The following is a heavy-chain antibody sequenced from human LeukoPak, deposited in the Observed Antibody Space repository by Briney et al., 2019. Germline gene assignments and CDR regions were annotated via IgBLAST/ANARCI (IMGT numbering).Heavy chain of an antibody. CDR3: ARDWQWLVPH. CDR2: IYTSGST. CDR1: GGSISSGSYN. Sequence: SQTLSLTCTVSGGSISSGSYNWSWIRQPAGKGLEWIGRIYTSGSTNYNPSLKSRVTISVDTSKNQFSLKLSSVTAADTAVYYCARDWQWLVPHWGQGTLVTVSS. D-gene: IGHD6-19*01. V-gene: IGHV4-61*02. J-gene: IGHJ4*02.